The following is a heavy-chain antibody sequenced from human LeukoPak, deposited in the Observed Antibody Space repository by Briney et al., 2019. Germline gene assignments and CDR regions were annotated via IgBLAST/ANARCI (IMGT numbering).Heavy chain of an antibody. CDR1: GFTFDDYA. J-gene: IGHJ4*02. Sequence: GGSLRLSCAASGFTFDDYAMHWVRQAPGKGLEWASLISWDGGSTYYADSVKGRFTISRDNSKNSLYLQMNSLRAEDTAVYYCARDRVGAADHFDYWGQGTLVTVSS. CDR2: ISWDGGST. V-gene: IGHV3-43D*03. D-gene: IGHD1-26*01. CDR3: ARDRVGAADHFDY.